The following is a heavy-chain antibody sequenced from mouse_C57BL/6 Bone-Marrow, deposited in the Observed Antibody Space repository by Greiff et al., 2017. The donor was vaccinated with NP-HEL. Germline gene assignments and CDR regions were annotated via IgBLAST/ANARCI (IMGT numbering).Heavy chain of an antibody. J-gene: IGHJ1*03. V-gene: IGHV1-81*01. CDR3: ARAVTTGETGPYWYFDV. Sequence: QVQLQQSGAELARPGASVKLSCKASGYTFTSYGISWVKQRTGQGLEWIGEIYPRSGNTYYNEKFKGKATLTADKSSSTAYMELRSLTSEDSAVYFCARAVTTGETGPYWYFDVWGTGTTVTVSS. D-gene: IGHD2-2*01. CDR1: GYTFTSYG. CDR2: IYPRSGNT.